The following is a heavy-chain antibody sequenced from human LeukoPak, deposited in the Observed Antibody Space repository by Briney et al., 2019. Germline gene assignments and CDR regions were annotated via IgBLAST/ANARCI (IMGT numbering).Heavy chain of an antibody. CDR1: CFTFSNYA. V-gene: IGHV3-30*09. D-gene: IGHD4-17*01. CDR2: ISTDGNYK. Sequence: GGSLRLSCAASCFTFSNYAIYWVRQAPGKGLEWVSVISTDGNYKYYADSVEGRFAVSRDNSKNIVYLQMNSLSADDTAVYYCARRPVPKIKGYFDSWGQGTLVTVSS. CDR3: ARRPVPKIKGYFDS. J-gene: IGHJ4*02.